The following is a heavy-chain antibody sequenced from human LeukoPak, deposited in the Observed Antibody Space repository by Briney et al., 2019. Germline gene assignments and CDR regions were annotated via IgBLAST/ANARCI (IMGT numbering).Heavy chain of an antibody. CDR3: ARQGITGSLEFNY. D-gene: IGHD1-1*01. CDR1: GYTFSHYY. CDR2: IYAGDSDT. Sequence: GESLKISCEGSGYTFSHYYNAWVRQVPGKGLEWMGIIYAGDSDTKYSPSFQGQVTISADKSIATVYLQWSSLKASDSGTYYCARQGITGSLEFNYWGQGTLVTVSS. V-gene: IGHV5-51*01. J-gene: IGHJ4*02.